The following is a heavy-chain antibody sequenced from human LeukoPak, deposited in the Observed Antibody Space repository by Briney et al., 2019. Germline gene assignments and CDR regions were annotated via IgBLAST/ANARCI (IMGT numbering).Heavy chain of an antibody. D-gene: IGHD3-3*01. V-gene: IGHV3-30*02. Sequence: PGGSLRLFCAASGFTLSNYGIHWVRPAPRRGRAWVAFIRYYGRNKYYADSVTGRFTISSDNSKNTVYLQVNSLIPDDTALYYCAKDISIQYGVVALDYWGQGTLVTVSS. CDR1: GFTLSNYG. J-gene: IGHJ4*02. CDR2: IRYYGRNK. CDR3: AKDISIQYGVVALDY.